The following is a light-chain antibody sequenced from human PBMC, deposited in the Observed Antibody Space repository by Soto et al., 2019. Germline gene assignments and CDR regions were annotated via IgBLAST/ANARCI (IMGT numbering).Light chain of an antibody. Sequence: ILCLHSHNTLPLPPAQRAPLLCRSSQCVGNNLASYQQKPGQAPGLLIYEASTRATGIPARFSGSGSGTDFTLTITRLEPEDFAVYYCQQYQSLTFGGGSKVDI. CDR2: EAS. CDR3: QQYQSLT. J-gene: IGKJ4*01. CDR1: QCVGNN. V-gene: IGKV3-11*01.